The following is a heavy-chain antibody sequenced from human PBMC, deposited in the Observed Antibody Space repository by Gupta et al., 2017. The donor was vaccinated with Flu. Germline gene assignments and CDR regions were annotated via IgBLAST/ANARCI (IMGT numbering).Heavy chain of an antibody. D-gene: IGHD6-19*01. CDR1: GGTFSSYA. Sequence: QVQLVQSGAEVMKPGSWVKVSCKASGGTFSSYANSWVRQAPGQGLEWMGGIIPIFGTANYAQKFQGRVTITADKSTSTAYMELSSLRSEDTAMYYCASSIPGIAVAGTRGDDYWGQGTLVTVSS. V-gene: IGHV1-69*06. J-gene: IGHJ4*02. CDR3: ASSIPGIAVAGTRGDDY. CDR2: IIPIFGTA.